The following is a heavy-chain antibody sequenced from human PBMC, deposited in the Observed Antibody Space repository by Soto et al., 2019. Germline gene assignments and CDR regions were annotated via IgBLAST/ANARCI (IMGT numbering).Heavy chain of an antibody. V-gene: IGHV3-33*01. J-gene: IGHJ6*03. D-gene: IGHD4-17*01. CDR1: GFTFSNYA. CDR3: ARDSGGDYHNYCMDG. Sequence: QMQLVESGGGVVQPGTSLRLSCAASGFTFSNYAMHWVRQAPGKGLEWVTIIWYDGSDKNYGDSVKGRFTISRDNSKNTLYLQMNILRVEDTAVYYCARDSGGDYHNYCMDGWGKGTRVTGSS. CDR2: IWYDGSDK.